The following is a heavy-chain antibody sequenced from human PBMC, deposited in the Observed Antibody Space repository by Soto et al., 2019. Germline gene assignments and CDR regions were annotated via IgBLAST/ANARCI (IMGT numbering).Heavy chain of an antibody. D-gene: IGHD2-2*02. CDR2: IYPGDSDT. CDR3: ARQVEQGGGNYIVVVPAAIPAGWFDP. V-gene: IGHV5-51*01. CDR1: GYSFTSYW. J-gene: IGHJ5*02. Sequence: GESLKISCKGSGYSFTSYWIGWVRQMPGKGLEWMGIIYPGDSDTRYSPSFQGQVTISADKSISTAYLQWSSLKASDTAMYYCARQVEQGGGNYIVVVPAAIPAGWFDPWGQGTLVTVSS.